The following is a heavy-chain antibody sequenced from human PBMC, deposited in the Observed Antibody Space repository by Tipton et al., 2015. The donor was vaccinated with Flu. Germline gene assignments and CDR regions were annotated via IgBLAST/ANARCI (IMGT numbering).Heavy chain of an antibody. CDR1: GYSFTSYW. J-gene: IGHJ6*02. V-gene: IGHV5-51*01. D-gene: IGHD3-3*01. Sequence: QLVQSGAEVKKPGESLKISCKGSGYSFTSYWIGWVRQMPGKGLEWMGIIYPGDSDTRYSPSFQGQVTISADKSISTAYLQWSSLKASDPAMYYCARLPFYYDFWRGYYTHYYYYGRDVWGQGTTVTVSS. CDR3: ARLPFYYDFWRGYYTHYYYYGRDV. CDR2: IYPGDSDT.